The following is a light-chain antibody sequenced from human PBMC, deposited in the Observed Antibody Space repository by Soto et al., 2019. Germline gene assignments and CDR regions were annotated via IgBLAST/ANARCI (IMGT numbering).Light chain of an antibody. CDR2: DAS. CDR1: HGISTY. Sequence: DIQMTQSPSTLSASIGDRVTFTCRASHGISTYLAWYRRIPGKAPKLLMYDASTLERGVPSRFSGSGSGTDFTLTISSQQPDDFATYFCQQYFSSSWTFGQGTTVEIK. J-gene: IGKJ1*01. CDR3: QQYFSSSWT. V-gene: IGKV1-5*01.